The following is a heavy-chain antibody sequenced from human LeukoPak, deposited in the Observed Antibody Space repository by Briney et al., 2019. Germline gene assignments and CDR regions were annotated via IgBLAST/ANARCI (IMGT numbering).Heavy chain of an antibody. V-gene: IGHV3-23*01. J-gene: IGHJ4*02. CDR3: AKCRGWQWLVDY. CDR2: ISGSGGST. Sequence: PGGSLRLSCAASGFTFSSYAMSWVRQAPGKGLEWVSAISGSGGSTYYADSVKGRFTISRDSSKNTLYLQMNSLRAEDTAVYYCAKCRGWQWLVDYWGQGTLVTVSS. D-gene: IGHD6-19*01. CDR1: GFTFSSYA.